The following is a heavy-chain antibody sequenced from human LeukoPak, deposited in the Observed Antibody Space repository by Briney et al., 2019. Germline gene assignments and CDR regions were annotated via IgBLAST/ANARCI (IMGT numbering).Heavy chain of an antibody. V-gene: IGHV4-34*01. CDR2: INHSGST. CDR3: ASFGVEGITIFGVVPNSS. Sequence: SETLSLTCAVYGGAFSDYYWSWIRQTPGKGLEWIGEINHSGSTSYNSSLKSRVTISVDTSKNQFSLKLSSVTAADTAVYYCASFGVEGITIFGVVPNSSWGQGTLVTVSS. D-gene: IGHD3-3*01. J-gene: IGHJ4*02. CDR1: GGAFSDYY.